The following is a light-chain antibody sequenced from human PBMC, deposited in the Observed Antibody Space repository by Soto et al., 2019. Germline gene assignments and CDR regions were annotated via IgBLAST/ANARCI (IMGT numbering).Light chain of an antibody. CDR1: QSISNW. CDR2: DAS. J-gene: IGKJ2*01. V-gene: IGKV1-5*01. CDR3: QQYNTYSYT. Sequence: DIPMTQSPSTLSASVGDRVTITCRASQSISNWLAWYQQRPGKAPKLLIYDASTLESWVPSRFSGSGSGTEFTLTISGLRPDDFATYYCQQYNTYSYTFGQGTKPEIK.